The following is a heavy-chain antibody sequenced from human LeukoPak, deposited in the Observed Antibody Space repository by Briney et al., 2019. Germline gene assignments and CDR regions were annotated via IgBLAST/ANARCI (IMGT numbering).Heavy chain of an antibody. V-gene: IGHV1-2*02. Sequence: ASVKVSFKASGYTFTGYYIHWVRQAPGQGLEWMGWVDPTNGATSYAQKFQGRVTMTTDTSTNTAYMELSWLTSDDTAVFYCAKPRIESGGYYYGHWGQGTLVTVSS. CDR2: VDPTNGAT. CDR1: GYTFTGYY. J-gene: IGHJ1*01. D-gene: IGHD3-22*01. CDR3: AKPRIESGGYYYGH.